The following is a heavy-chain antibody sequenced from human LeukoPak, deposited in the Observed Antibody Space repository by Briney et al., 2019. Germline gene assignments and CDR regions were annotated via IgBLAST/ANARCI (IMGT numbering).Heavy chain of an antibody. CDR3: AVTANSGYGRGAFDI. V-gene: IGHV4-59*12. J-gene: IGHJ3*02. CDR2: IYYSGST. D-gene: IGHD5-12*01. Sequence: SETLSLTCTVSGGSISSYYWSWIRQPPGKGLEWIGYIYYSGSTNYNPSLKSRVTISVDKSKNQFSLKLSSVTAADTAVYYCAVTANSGYGRGAFDIWGQGTMVTVSS. CDR1: GGSISSYY.